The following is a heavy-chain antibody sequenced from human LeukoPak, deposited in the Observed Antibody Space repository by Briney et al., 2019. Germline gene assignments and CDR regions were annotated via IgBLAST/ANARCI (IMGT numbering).Heavy chain of an antibody. CDR2: IYYSGST. CDR1: GGSISSGDYY. J-gene: IGHJ4*02. CDR3: ARTFYGSGSYYNGYFDY. Sequence: PSQTLSLTCTVSGGSISSGDYYWSWIRQPPGKGLEWIGYIYYSGSTYYNPSLKSRVTISVDTSKNQFSLKLSSVTAADTAVYYCARTFYGSGSYYNGYFDYWGQGTLVTVSS. V-gene: IGHV4-30-4*01. D-gene: IGHD3-10*01.